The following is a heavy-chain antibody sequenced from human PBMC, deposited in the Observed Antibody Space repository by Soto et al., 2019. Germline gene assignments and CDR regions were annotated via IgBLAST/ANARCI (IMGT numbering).Heavy chain of an antibody. J-gene: IGHJ4*02. CDR1: GFTFSSYG. CDR3: ARDREYYDFWSGYPFDY. D-gene: IGHD3-3*01. V-gene: IGHV3-33*01. Sequence: AGGSLRLSCAASGFTFSSYGMHWVRQAPGKGLEWVAVIWYDGSNKYYADSVKGRFTISRDNSKNTLYLQMNSLRAEDTAVYYCARDREYYDFWSGYPFDYWGQGTLVTVSS. CDR2: IWYDGSNK.